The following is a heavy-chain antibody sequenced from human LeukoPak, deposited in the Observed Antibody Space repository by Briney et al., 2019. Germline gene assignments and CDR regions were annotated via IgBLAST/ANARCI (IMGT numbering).Heavy chain of an antibody. CDR3: ARDPSRAKVGATVHDY. V-gene: IGHV1-2*06. Sequence: ASVKVSCKASGYTFTGYYMHWVRQAPGQGLEWMGRINPNSGGTNYAQKFQGRVTMTKDTSISTVYMELSRLRSDDTAVYYCARDPSRAKVGATVHDYWGQGTLVTVSS. J-gene: IGHJ4*02. CDR2: INPNSGGT. D-gene: IGHD1-26*01. CDR1: GYTFTGYY.